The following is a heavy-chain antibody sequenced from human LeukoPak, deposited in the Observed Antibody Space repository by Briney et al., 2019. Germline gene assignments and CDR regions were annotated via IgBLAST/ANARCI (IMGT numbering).Heavy chain of an antibody. CDR2: ISYSGST. J-gene: IGHJ5*02. V-gene: IGHV4-59*08. Sequence: SETLSLTCAVYGGSFSGHYWSWIRQPPGKGLEWIGYISYSGSTNYNPSLKSRVTISVDTSKNQFSLKLSSVTAADTALYYCAGLSPDWFDPWGQGTLVTVSS. CDR1: GGSFSGHY. CDR3: AGLSPDWFDP.